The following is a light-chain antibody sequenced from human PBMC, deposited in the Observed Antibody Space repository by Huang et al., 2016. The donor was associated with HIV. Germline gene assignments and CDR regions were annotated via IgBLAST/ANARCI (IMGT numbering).Light chain of an antibody. V-gene: IGKV1-39*01. CDR1: ENIRRY. J-gene: IGKJ2*01. CDR3: QGSLSIPHT. Sequence: DIQMTQSPSSLSASVGDRVTITCRASENIRRYLNWYQQKPGKPTKLLIHFASTLQSGVPSRFSGSGSGTDFTLTITSLQPEDFATYYCQGSLSIPHTFGQGTNLEIK. CDR2: FAS.